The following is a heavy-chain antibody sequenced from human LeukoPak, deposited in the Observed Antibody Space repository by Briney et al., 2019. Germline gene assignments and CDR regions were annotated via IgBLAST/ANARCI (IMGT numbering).Heavy chain of an antibody. J-gene: IGHJ4*02. CDR1: GYTFTGYY. Sequence: ASVKVSCKASGYTFTGYYMHWVRQAPGQGLEWMGWINPNSGGTNYAQKFQGRVTMTRDTSISTAYMELSRLRSDDTAVYYCARGEFYGQDSSSPDYWGQGTLVTVSS. CDR3: ARGEFYGQDSSSPDY. V-gene: IGHV1-2*02. D-gene: IGHD6-13*01. CDR2: INPNSGGT.